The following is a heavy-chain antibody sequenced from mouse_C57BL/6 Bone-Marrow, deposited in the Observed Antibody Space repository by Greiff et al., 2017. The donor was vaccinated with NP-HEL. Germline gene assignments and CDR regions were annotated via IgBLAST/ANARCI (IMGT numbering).Heavy chain of an antibody. CDR1: GYTFTSYT. Sequence: VQLQESGAELARPGASVKMYCKASGYTFTSYTMHWVKQRPGQGLEWIGYINPSSGYTKYNQKFKDKATLTADKSSSTAYMQLSSLTSEDSAVYYCALRWRFDYWGQGTTLTVSS. V-gene: IGHV1-4*01. CDR3: ALRWRFDY. D-gene: IGHD1-1*01. J-gene: IGHJ2*01. CDR2: INPSSGYT.